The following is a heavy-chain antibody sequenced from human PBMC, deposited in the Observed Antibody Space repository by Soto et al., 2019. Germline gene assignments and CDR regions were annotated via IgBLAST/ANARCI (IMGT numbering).Heavy chain of an antibody. Sequence: ASVKVSCKGSGGTFTKYGISWVRQAPGQGLEWMGWISGYNGNTNYAQKYQGRVTMTIDTSTTTAYMELGSLTSDDTAVYYCARSQGYSSGRNLDYWGQGTLVTVS. D-gene: IGHD6-19*01. J-gene: IGHJ4*02. CDR1: GGTFTKYG. CDR2: ISGYNGNT. V-gene: IGHV1-18*01. CDR3: ARSQGYSSGRNLDY.